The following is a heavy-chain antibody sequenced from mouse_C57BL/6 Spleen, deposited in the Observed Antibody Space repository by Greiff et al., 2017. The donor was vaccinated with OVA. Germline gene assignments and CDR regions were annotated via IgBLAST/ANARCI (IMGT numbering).Heavy chain of an antibody. CDR1: GYAFSSSW. V-gene: IGHV1-82*01. D-gene: IGHD1-1*01. Sequence: LVESGPELVKPGASVKISCKASGYAFSSSWMNWVKQRPGKGLEWIGRIYPGDGDTNYNGKFKGKATLTADKSSSTAYMQLSSLTSEDSAVYFCARNYYGSSYGVDYAMDYWGQGTSVTVSS. CDR3: ARNYYGSSYGVDYAMDY. CDR2: IYPGDGDT. J-gene: IGHJ4*01.